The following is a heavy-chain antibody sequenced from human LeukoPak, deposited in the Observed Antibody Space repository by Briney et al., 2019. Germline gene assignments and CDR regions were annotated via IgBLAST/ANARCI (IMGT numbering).Heavy chain of an antibody. CDR3: ARGSSVGNSVDY. V-gene: IGHV1-2*02. Sequence: ASVNVSCKASGYTFTGYYMHWVRQAPGQGLEWMGWINPNSGGTNYAQKFQGRVTMTRDTSISTAYMELSRLRSDDTAVYYCARGSSVGNSVDYWGQGTLVTVSS. D-gene: IGHD4-23*01. CDR2: INPNSGGT. J-gene: IGHJ4*02. CDR1: GYTFTGYY.